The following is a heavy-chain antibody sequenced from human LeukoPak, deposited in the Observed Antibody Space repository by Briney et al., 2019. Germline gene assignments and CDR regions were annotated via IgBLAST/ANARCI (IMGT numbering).Heavy chain of an antibody. CDR3: TRGPIPLWLYSGMDV. Sequence: GGSLRLSCTAFGFSFGDHAMSWVRQAPGKGLEWVGFIRSKAYGGTTEYAASVKGRFTISRGDSISIGYLQMNILKTENTAFYFCTRGPIPLWLYSGMDVWGQGTTVIVSS. V-gene: IGHV3-49*04. J-gene: IGHJ6*02. CDR2: IRSKAYGGTT. CDR1: GFSFGDHA. D-gene: IGHD2-2*02.